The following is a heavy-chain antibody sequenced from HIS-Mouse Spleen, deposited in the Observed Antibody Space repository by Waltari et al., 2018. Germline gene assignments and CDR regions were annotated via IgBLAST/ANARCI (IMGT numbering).Heavy chain of an antibody. J-gene: IGHJ4*02. CDR3: ARGPGDYFDY. V-gene: IGHV4-34*01. CDR2: INHSGST. Sequence: QVQLQQWGTGLLKPSETLSLTCAVYGGSFSGYYWSWIRHPPGKGLEWSGEINHSGSTNYNPSLKSRVTISVDTSKNQFSLKLSSVTAADTAVYYCARGPGDYFDYWGQGTLVTVSS. CDR1: GGSFSGYY.